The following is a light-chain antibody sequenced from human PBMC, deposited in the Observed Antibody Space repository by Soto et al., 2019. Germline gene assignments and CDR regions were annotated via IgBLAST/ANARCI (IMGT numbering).Light chain of an antibody. J-gene: IGLJ2*01. V-gene: IGLV4-60*03. CDR2: LEGSGSY. CDR1: SGHSCYI. CDR3: ETWDSNTVV. Sequence: QSVLTQSSSASASLGSSVKLTCTLSSGHSCYIIAWHQQQPGKAPRYLMKLEGSGSYNKGSGVPDRFSGSSSGADRYLTISNLQSEDEADYYCETWDSNTVVFGGGTQLTVL.